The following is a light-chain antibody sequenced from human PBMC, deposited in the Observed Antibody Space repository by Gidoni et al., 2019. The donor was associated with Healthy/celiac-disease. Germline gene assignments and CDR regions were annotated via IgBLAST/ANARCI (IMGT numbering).Light chain of an antibody. CDR3: CSSAGSSVV. V-gene: IGLV2-11*01. CDR1: SSDVGGYNS. CDR2: AVS. Sequence: QPALTQPRTGSGSPGQSVTISCTGTSSDVGGYNSVSGCHQHPGKAPKLMIYAVSKRPSGVPDPFSGSKSGTPASLTISGLPAEADADFSCCSSAGSSVVFGGGTKLTVL. J-gene: IGLJ2*01.